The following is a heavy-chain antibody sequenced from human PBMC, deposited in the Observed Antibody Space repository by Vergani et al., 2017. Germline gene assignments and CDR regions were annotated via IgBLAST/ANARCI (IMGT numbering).Heavy chain of an antibody. D-gene: IGHD6-13*01. CDR3: ATDPERKHSSSWTLFGNYYYGMDV. Sequence: QVQLVQSGAEVKKSGASVKVSCKVSGYTLTELSMHWVRQAPGKGLGGWGGFDPEDGKTIEAQKFQGRVTMTEDTTTETAYMELSRLRAEDTAVYYCATDPERKHSSSWTLFGNYYYGMDVWGQGTTVTVSS. CDR1: GYTLTELS. CDR2: FDPEDGKT. V-gene: IGHV1-24*01. J-gene: IGHJ6*02.